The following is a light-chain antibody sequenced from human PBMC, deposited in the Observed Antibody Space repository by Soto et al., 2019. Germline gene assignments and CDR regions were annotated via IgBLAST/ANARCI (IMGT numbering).Light chain of an antibody. CDR3: QQYYGTPPYT. CDR1: QSVLYSSNNKNY. Sequence: DIVMTQSPDSLAVSLGERATINCKSSQSVLYSSNNKNYLAWYQQKPGPPPKLLIYWASTRESGVPDRFSGSGSGTDFTLTISSLQAEDVAVYYCQQYYGTPPYTFGQGTKLEIK. J-gene: IGKJ2*01. V-gene: IGKV4-1*01. CDR2: WAS.